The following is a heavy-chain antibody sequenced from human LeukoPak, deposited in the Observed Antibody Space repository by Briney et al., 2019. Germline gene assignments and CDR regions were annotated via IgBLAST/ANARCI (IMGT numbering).Heavy chain of an antibody. CDR1: GFTFSDYY. D-gene: IGHD1-26*01. V-gene: IGHV3-11*04. J-gene: IGHJ4*02. Sequence: PGGSLRLSCAASGFTFSDYYMSWIRQAPGKGLEWVSYISSSGTTIHYADSVKGRFTISRDNAKNSLYLQMNALRAEDTAVYYCARVRGSYCSDYWGQGTLVTVSS. CDR3: ARVRGSYCSDY. CDR2: ISSSGTTI.